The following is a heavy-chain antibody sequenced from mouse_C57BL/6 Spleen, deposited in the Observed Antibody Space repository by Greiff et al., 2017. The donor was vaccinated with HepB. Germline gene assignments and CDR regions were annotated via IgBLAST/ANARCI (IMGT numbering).Heavy chain of an antibody. J-gene: IGHJ3*01. Sequence: ESGPGLVKPSQSLSLTCSVTGYSITSGYYWIWIRQFPGNKLEWMGYISYDGSNNYNPSLKNRISITRDTSKNQFFLKLNSVTTEDTATYYCASGDYGFAYWGQGTLVTVSA. CDR2: ISYDGSN. D-gene: IGHD2-4*01. V-gene: IGHV3-6*01. CDR1: GYSITSGYY. CDR3: ASGDYGFAY.